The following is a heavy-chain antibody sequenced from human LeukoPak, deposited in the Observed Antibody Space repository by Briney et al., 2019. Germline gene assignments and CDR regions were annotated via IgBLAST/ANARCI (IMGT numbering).Heavy chain of an antibody. V-gene: IGHV3-20*04. J-gene: IGHJ4*02. CDR3: ARMDIVVVPAAIGDYFDY. CDR1: GFTFSSYA. CDR2: INWNGGST. D-gene: IGHD2-2*02. Sequence: PGGSLRLSCAASGFTFSSYAMSWVRQAPGKGLEWVSGINWNGGSTGYADSVKGRFTISRDNAKNSLYLQTNSLRAEDTALYYCARMDIVVVPAAIGDYFDYWGQGTLVTVSS.